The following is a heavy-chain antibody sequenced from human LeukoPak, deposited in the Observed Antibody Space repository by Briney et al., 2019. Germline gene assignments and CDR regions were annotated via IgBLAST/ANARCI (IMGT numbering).Heavy chain of an antibody. V-gene: IGHV3-21*04. D-gene: IGHD3-22*01. Sequence: GGSLRLSCAASGFTFSSYSMNWVRQAPGKGLEWVSSISSSSSYIYYADSVKGRFTISRDNSKNTLYLQMNSLRAEDTAVYYCAKKLNYDSSGYHDYWGQGTLVTVSS. CDR3: AKKLNYDSSGYHDY. CDR1: GFTFSSYS. J-gene: IGHJ4*02. CDR2: ISSSSSYI.